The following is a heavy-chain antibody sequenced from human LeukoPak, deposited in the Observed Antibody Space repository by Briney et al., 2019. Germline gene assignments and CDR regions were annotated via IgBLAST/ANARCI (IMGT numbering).Heavy chain of an antibody. CDR3: ARGYSSSWHGDWFDP. Sequence: GGSLRLSCAASGFTFSSYAMSWVRQAPGKGLEWVSAISGSGGSIYYGDSVKGRFTISRDNSKNTLYLQMNSLRAEDTAVYYCARGYSSSWHGDWFDPWGQGTLVTVST. CDR2: ISGSGGSI. V-gene: IGHV3-23*01. J-gene: IGHJ5*02. D-gene: IGHD6-13*01. CDR1: GFTFSSYA.